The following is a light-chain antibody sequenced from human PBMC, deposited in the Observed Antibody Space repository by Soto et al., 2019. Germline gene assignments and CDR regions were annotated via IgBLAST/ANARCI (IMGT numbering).Light chain of an antibody. CDR1: QSVSSRY. CDR2: GAS. CDR3: QQRSNWPPA. J-gene: IGKJ5*01. Sequence: EIVLTQSPGTLSLSPGDTATLSCRASQSVSSRYLGLYQQRPGQAPRLLIYGASSRATGIPDRFSGSGSGTDFTLTISRLEPEDFAVYYCQQRSNWPPAFGQGTRLEIK. V-gene: IGKV3D-20*02.